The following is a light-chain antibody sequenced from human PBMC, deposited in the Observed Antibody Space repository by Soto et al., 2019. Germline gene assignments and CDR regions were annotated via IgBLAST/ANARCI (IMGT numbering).Light chain of an antibody. CDR1: QSVSSSY. V-gene: IGKV3-20*01. CDR3: QHYGSSPLT. J-gene: IGKJ4*01. CDR2: GAS. Sequence: EIVLTQSPGTLSLSPGERATLSCMASQSVSSSYLAWYKQKPGQAPRLLIYGASSRATGIPDRFSGSVSGTDFSLTISRLEPEDFAVYYCQHYGSSPLTFGGGTKVAIK.